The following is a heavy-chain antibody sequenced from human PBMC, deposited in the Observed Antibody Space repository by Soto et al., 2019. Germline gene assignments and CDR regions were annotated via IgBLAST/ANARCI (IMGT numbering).Heavy chain of an antibody. V-gene: IGHV1-18*04. CDR1: GFSFTDDG. CDR3: ARVRERWLQPEAFDI. D-gene: IGHD5-12*01. CDR2: ISAYNGDT. J-gene: IGHJ3*02. Sequence: QVQLVQSGAEVKKPGASVKVSCKALGFSFTDDGLTWVRQAPGQGLEWMGWISAYNGDTNYAQNFQGRVTMATDTSTSTGYMELRSMRSDDTAVYYCARVRERWLQPEAFDIWGQGTMVTVSS.